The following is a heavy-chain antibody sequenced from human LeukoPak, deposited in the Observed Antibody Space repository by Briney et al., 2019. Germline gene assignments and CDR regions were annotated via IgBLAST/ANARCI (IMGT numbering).Heavy chain of an antibody. D-gene: IGHD6-19*01. V-gene: IGHV4-39*01. Sequence: SETLSLTCIVSGGSISSSGYYWDWIRQPPGKGLEWIGSIYYSGSTYYNPSLKSRVTISVDTSKNQFSLKLSSVTAADTAVYYCARRGSSGYGGEEYFQHWGQGTLVTVSS. J-gene: IGHJ1*01. CDR1: GGSISSSGYY. CDR2: IYYSGST. CDR3: ARRGSSGYGGEEYFQH.